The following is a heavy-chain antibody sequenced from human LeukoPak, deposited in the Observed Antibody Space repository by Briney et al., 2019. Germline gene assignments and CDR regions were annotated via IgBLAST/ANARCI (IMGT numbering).Heavy chain of an antibody. D-gene: IGHD1-26*01. V-gene: IGHV3-21*01. CDR2: INSSSSYI. CDR3: ARGGWEWEPLDNFDI. Sequence: KSGGSLRLSCAASGFTFSSYSMNWVRQAPGKGLEWVSSINSSSSYIYYADSVKGRFTISRDNAKNSLYLQMNSLRAEDTAVYYCARGGWEWEPLDNFDIWGQGTMVTVSS. J-gene: IGHJ3*02. CDR1: GFTFSSYS.